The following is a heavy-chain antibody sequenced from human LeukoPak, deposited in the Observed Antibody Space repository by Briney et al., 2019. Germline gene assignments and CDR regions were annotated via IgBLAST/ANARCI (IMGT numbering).Heavy chain of an antibody. CDR3: ARDQGGHSYGFFDY. CDR1: CGSISSYY. V-gene: IGHV4-59*01. J-gene: IGHJ4*02. Sequence: SETLSLTCSVSCGSISSYYWSWIRQPPGKGLEWIGYIYYSGSTNYNPSLKSRVTISVDTSKNQFSLKLSSVIAADTAVYYCARDQGGHSYGFFDYWGQGTLVTVSS. D-gene: IGHD5-18*01. CDR2: IYYSGST.